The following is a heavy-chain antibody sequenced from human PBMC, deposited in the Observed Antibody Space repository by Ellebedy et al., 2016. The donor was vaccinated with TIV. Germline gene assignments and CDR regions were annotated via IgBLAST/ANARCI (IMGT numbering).Heavy chain of an antibody. D-gene: IGHD2-8*01. CDR3: ARAGVN. V-gene: IGHV4-39*07. CDR2: IYSDGRT. Sequence: SETLSLTXTVSGGSINSGSYYWGWIRQPPGKRLEWIASIYSDGRTIYNPSLNSRVTISRDTSKNQFSLRLSSVTAADTAVYYCARAGVNWGQGTLVTVSS. CDR1: GGSINSGSYY. J-gene: IGHJ4*02.